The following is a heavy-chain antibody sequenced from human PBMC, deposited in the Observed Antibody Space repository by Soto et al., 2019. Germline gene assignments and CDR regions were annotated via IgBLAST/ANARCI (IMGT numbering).Heavy chain of an antibody. CDR3: ARDLLLDDYGDYGQPPFDY. Sequence: QVQLVESGGGVVQPGRSLRLSCAASGFTFSSYGMHWVRQAPGKGLEWVAVIWYDGSNKYYADSVKGRFTISRDNSKNXLXLQMNSLRAEDTAVYYCARDLLLDDYGDYGQPPFDYWGQGTLVTVSS. J-gene: IGHJ4*02. V-gene: IGHV3-33*01. CDR2: IWYDGSNK. D-gene: IGHD4-17*01. CDR1: GFTFSSYG.